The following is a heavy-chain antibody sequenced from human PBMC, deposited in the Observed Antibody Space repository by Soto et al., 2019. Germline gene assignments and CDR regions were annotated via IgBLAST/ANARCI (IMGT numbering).Heavy chain of an antibody. Sequence: EVQLLESGGGLVQPGGSLRLSCAASGFTFSSYAINWVRQAPGKGLEWVSVISGSGGSTYYAVSVKGRFTISRDNSKNALYLQMNSLRAEDRAVYYCARRGSGSYYDYWGPGTLVSVSS. D-gene: IGHD1-26*01. J-gene: IGHJ4*02. CDR2: ISGSGGST. V-gene: IGHV3-23*01. CDR1: GFTFSSYA. CDR3: ARRGSGSYYDY.